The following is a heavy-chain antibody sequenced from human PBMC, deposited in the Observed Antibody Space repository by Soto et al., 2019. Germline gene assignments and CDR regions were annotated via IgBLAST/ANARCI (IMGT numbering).Heavy chain of an antibody. Sequence: GASVKVCCKASGYTFTSYGIRWVRQETGQGLEWMGWISAYNGNTNYAQKLQGRVTMTTDTSTSTAYMELRSLRSDDTAVYYCARGGGYCTNGVCYTYYYYGMDVWGQGTTVTVSS. CDR3: ARGGGYCTNGVCYTYYYYGMDV. CDR1: GYTFTSYG. V-gene: IGHV1-18*01. D-gene: IGHD2-8*01. J-gene: IGHJ6*02. CDR2: ISAYNGNT.